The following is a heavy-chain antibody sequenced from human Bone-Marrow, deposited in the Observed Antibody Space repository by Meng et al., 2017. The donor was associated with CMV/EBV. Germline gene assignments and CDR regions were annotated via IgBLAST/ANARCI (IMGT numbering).Heavy chain of an antibody. Sequence: GESLKISCAASGFTFSNAWMSWVRQAPGKGLEWVGRIKSKTDGGTTDYAAPVKGRFTISRDDSKNTLYLQMNSLKTEDTAVYYCTTGPKVAYSHYYYGMDVWGQGTTVTVSS. J-gene: IGHJ6*02. V-gene: IGHV3-15*01. CDR2: IKSKTDGGTT. CDR3: TTGPKVAYSHYYYGMDV. CDR1: GFTFSNAW. D-gene: IGHD2-21*01.